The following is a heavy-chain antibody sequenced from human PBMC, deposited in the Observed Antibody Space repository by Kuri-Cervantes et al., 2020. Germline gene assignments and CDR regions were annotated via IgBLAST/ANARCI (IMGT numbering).Heavy chain of an antibody. D-gene: IGHD2-8*01. CDR1: GFIFNRYG. CDR3: ARVGVLMVYARGGEDY. Sequence: LSLTCEGSGFIFNRYGMHWFRRAPGKGLERVAVISYDGSNKYYADSVKGRFTISRDNSKNTLYLQMNSLRAEDTAVYYCARVGVLMVYARGGEDYWGQGTLVTVSS. V-gene: IGHV3-30*03. J-gene: IGHJ4*02. CDR2: ISYDGSNK.